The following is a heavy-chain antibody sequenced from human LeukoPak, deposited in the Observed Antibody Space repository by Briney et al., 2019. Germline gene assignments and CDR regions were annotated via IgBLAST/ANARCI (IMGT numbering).Heavy chain of an antibody. CDR1: GFTFSNYA. Sequence: GGSLRLSCAASGFTFSNYAMHWVRQAPGKGLEWVSGISWNSGSIGYADSVKGRFTISRDNAKNSLYPQMNSLRAEDTAVYYCARGEVYFDYWGQGTLVTVSS. CDR3: ARGEVYFDY. V-gene: IGHV3-9*01. CDR2: ISWNSGSI. J-gene: IGHJ4*02.